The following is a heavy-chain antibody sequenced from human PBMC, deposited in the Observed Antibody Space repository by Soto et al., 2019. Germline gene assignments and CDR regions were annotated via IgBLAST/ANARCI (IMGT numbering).Heavy chain of an antibody. CDR1: GFSLSTSGVG. J-gene: IGHJ3*02. CDR2: IYWDDDK. V-gene: IGHV2-5*02. D-gene: IGHD3-10*01. CDR3: AHTRTLLWFGELLTSDAFDI. Sequence: QITLKESGPPLVKPTQTLTLTCTFSGFSLSTSGVGVGWIRQPPGKALEWLALIYWDDDKRYSPSLKSRLTITKDTSKNQVVLTMTNMDPVDTATYYCAHTRTLLWFGELLTSDAFDIWGQGTMVTVSS.